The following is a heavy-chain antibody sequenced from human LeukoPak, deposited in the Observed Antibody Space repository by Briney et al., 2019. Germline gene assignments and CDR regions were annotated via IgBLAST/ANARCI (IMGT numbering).Heavy chain of an antibody. CDR3: ARGPPYYGSGRGFDY. CDR2: IYYSGST. CDR1: GGSISSYY. D-gene: IGHD3-10*01. J-gene: IGHJ4*02. V-gene: IGHV4-59*01. Sequence: SETLSLTCTVSGGSISSYYWSWIRQPPGKGLEWIGYIYYSGSTNYNPSLKSRVTISVDTSKNQFSLKLSSVTAADTAVYYCARGPPYYGSGRGFDYWGQGTLVTVSS.